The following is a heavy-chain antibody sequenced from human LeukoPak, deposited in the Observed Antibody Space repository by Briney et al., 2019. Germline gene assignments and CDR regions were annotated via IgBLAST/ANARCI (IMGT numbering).Heavy chain of an antibody. CDR3: ARLAITGSYTYDDY. CDR1: GFTFSSYA. V-gene: IGHV3-23*01. CDR2: ISGSGGTT. Sequence: GGSLRLSCAASGFTFSSYAMSWVRRAPGKGLEWVSAISGSGGTTYYADSVKGRFTISRDNSKNTLYLQISSLRAEDTAVYYCARLAITGSYTYDDYWGQGTLVTVSS. J-gene: IGHJ4*02. D-gene: IGHD3-16*01.